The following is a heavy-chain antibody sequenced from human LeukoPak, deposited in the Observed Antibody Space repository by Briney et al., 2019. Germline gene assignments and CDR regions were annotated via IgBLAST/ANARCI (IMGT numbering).Heavy chain of an antibody. V-gene: IGHV4-39*01. D-gene: IGHD2-2*01. Sequence: PSETLSLTCTVSGGSISSSSYYWGWIRQPPGKGLEWIGSIYYSGSTYYNPSLKSRVTISVDTSKNQFSLKLSSVTAAETAVYYCARHTRLGYCSSTSCYYFDYWGQGTLVTVSS. CDR1: GGSISSSSYY. CDR2: IYYSGST. J-gene: IGHJ4*02. CDR3: ARHTRLGYCSSTSCYYFDY.